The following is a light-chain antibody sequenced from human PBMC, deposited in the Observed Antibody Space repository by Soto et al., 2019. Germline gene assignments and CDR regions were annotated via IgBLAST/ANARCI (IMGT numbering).Light chain of an antibody. Sequence: QSVLTQSPSVSGTPGQRVTISCSGSASTIGRNYVYWYQQLPGTAPKLLIYRNSQRPSGVPDRFSGSKYGTSASLAISGLRSEDEADYYCAAWDDNLSGFYVFGDGTKLPS. V-gene: IGLV1-47*01. CDR2: RNS. J-gene: IGLJ1*01. CDR3: AAWDDNLSGFYV. CDR1: ASTIGRNY.